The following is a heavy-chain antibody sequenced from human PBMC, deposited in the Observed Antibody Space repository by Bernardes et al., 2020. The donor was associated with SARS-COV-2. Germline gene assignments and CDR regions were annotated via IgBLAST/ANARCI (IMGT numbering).Heavy chain of an antibody. CDR1: GFTFSSYS. CDR2: ISSSSSYI. J-gene: IGHJ6*02. CDR3: AREGSRSGKYYYGMDV. Sequence: GGSLRLSCAASGFTFSSYSMNWVRQAPGKGLEWVSSISSSSSYIYYADSVKGRFTISRDNAKNSLYLQMNSLRAEDTAVYYCAREGSRSGKYYYGMDVWGQGTTVTVSS. D-gene: IGHD3-10*01. V-gene: IGHV3-21*01.